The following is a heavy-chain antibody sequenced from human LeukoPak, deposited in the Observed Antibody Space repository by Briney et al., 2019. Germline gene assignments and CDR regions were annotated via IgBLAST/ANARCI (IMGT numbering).Heavy chain of an antibody. CDR2: VYYIANT. J-gene: IGHJ4*02. CDR3: ARTQSQSGSYRYYFGY. CDR1: GASVGSAGYY. V-gene: IGHV4-61*08. Sequence: SETLSLTCTVSGASVGSAGYYWSWIRQPPGGGLEWIGYVYYIANTNYNPSLKSRVTMSVSPSKNQFSLKLNSVTAADTAMYYCARTQSQSGSYRYYFGYWGQGTLVTVSS. D-gene: IGHD1-26*01.